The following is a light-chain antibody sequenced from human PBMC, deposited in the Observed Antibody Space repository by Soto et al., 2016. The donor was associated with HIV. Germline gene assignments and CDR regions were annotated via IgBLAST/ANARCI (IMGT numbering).Light chain of an antibody. CDR2: EAS. J-gene: IGKJ4*01. Sequence: AIQLTQSPSSLSASVGDRVTITCRASQGISSALAWYQQKPGKSPKLLIYEASNLEGGVPSRFSGSGSGTDFTLTISSLQPEDCATYFCQQYKNYPLTFGGGTKVEIK. CDR1: QGISSA. CDR3: QQYKNYPLT. V-gene: IGKV1D-13*01.